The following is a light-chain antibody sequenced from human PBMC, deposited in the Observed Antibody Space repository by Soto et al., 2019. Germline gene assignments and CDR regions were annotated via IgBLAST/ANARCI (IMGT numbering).Light chain of an antibody. CDR1: QTITSW. V-gene: IGKV1-5*03. J-gene: IGKJ1*01. CDR2: KES. CDR3: QHYNSYSGA. Sequence: IHVSQSPSTLSASVGDRVTITCRASQTITSWLAWYQQKPGKPPKLLIYKESTLQSGVPSRFSGSKSGTEFILTIDSLQPDDFATYYCQHYNSYSGAFGQGTKV.